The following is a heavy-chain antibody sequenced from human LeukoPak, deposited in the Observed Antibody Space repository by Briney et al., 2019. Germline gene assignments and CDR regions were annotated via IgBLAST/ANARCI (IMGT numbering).Heavy chain of an antibody. J-gene: IGHJ3*02. CDR3: ATSPLWGYAFDI. CDR1: GFTFSSYS. CDR2: ISSSSSTI. Sequence: GGSLRLSCAASGFTFSSYSMNWVRQAPGKGLEWVSYISSSSSTIYYADSVKGRFTISRDNAKNSLYLQMNSLRAEDTAVYYCATSPLWGYAFDIWSQGTMVTVSS. D-gene: IGHD2/OR15-2a*01. V-gene: IGHV3-48*04.